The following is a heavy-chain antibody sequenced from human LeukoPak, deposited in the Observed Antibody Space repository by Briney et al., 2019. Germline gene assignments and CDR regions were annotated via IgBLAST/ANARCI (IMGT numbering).Heavy chain of an antibody. J-gene: IGHJ4*02. CDR1: GYTFTSYG. V-gene: IGHV1-18*01. Sequence: GASVKFSCKASGYTFTSYGISWVRQAPGQGLEWMGWISAYNGNTNYAQKLQGRVTLTTDTSTSTAYMELRSLRSDDTAVYYCARVPVQGYSGFRSPLDYWGQGTLVTVSS. CDR2: ISAYNGNT. D-gene: IGHD5-12*01. CDR3: ARVPVQGYSGFRSPLDY.